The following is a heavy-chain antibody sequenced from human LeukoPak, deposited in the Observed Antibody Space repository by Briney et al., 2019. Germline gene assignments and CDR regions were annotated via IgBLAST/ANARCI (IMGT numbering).Heavy chain of an antibody. J-gene: IGHJ4*02. CDR1: GYTFTSYA. CDR2: INAGNGNT. Sequence: ASVTVSCKASGYTFTSYAMHWVRQAPGQRLEWMGWINAGNGNTKYSQKFQGRVTITRDTSASTAYMELSSLRSEDTAVYSCARGVATNRYYFDYWGQGTLVTVSS. D-gene: IGHD5-12*01. V-gene: IGHV1-3*01. CDR3: ARGVATNRYYFDY.